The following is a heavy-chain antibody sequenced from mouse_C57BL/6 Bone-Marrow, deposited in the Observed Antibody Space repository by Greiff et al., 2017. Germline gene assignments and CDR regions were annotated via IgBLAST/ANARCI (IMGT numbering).Heavy chain of an antibody. CDR2: ISNLAYSI. Sequence: EVQRVESGGGLVQPGGSLKLSCAASGFTFSDYGMAWVRQAPRKGPEWVAFISNLAYSIYYADTVTGRFAISRENAKNTLYLEMSSLRSEDTTMYYCARQPYYYGSSYAMDYWGQGTSVTVSS. J-gene: IGHJ4*01. V-gene: IGHV5-15*01. CDR1: GFTFSDYG. CDR3: ARQPYYYGSSYAMDY. D-gene: IGHD1-1*01.